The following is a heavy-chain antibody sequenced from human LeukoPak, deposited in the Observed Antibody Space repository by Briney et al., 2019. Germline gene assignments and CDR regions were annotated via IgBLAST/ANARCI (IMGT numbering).Heavy chain of an antibody. V-gene: IGHV4-30-4*08. CDR1: GGSISSGDYY. CDR2: IYYSGST. J-gene: IGHJ5*02. Sequence: PSQTLSLTCTVSGGSISSGDYYWSWIRQPPGKGLEWIGYIYYSGSTYYNPSLKSRVTISVDTSKNQFSLKLSSVTAADTAVYYCARGEEGYCSGGSCYSNWFDPWGRGTLVTVSS. D-gene: IGHD2-15*01. CDR3: ARGEEGYCSGGSCYSNWFDP.